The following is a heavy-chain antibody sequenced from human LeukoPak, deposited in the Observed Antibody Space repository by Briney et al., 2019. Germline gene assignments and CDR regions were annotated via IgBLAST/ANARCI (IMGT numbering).Heavy chain of an antibody. CDR3: AKCILTGYYKGYMDV. CDR1: GSTFSSYW. J-gene: IGHJ6*03. CDR2: IKQDGSEK. D-gene: IGHD3-9*01. V-gene: IGHV3-7*03. Sequence: PGGSLRLSHSASGSTFSSYWMSWVRQAPGKGLEWVANIKQDGSEKYHVDSVKGRFTISRDTSKNTLFLQMNSLRAEDTAVYYCAKCILTGYYKGYMDVWGKGTTVTISS.